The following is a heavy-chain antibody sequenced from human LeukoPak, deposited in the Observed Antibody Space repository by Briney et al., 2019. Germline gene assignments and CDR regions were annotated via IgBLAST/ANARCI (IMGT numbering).Heavy chain of an antibody. J-gene: IGHJ4*02. CDR3: ARDRERDGYNYFDY. Sequence: SVKVSCKASGGTFSSYAISWVRQAPGQGLEWLGEIIPIFNTANYAQKFQGRVTITADESTSTAYMELNSLRSEDTAIYYCARDRERDGYNYFDYWGQGTLVTVSS. V-gene: IGHV1-69*13. D-gene: IGHD5-24*01. CDR1: GGTFSSYA. CDR2: IIPIFNTA.